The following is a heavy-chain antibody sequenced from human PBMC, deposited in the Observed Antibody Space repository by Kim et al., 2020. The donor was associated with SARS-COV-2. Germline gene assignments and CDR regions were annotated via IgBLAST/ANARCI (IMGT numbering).Heavy chain of an antibody. D-gene: IGHD2-15*01. CDR3: AKDFAVGCSGGSGYENW. J-gene: IGHJ5*01. V-gene: IGHV3-30*18. Sequence: GGSLRLSCAASGFTFSSYGMHWVRQAPGKGLEWVAVISYDGSNKYYADSVKGRFTISRDNSKNTLYLQMNSLRAEDTAVYYCAKDFAVGCSGGSGYENW. CDR2: ISYDGSNK. CDR1: GFTFSSYG.